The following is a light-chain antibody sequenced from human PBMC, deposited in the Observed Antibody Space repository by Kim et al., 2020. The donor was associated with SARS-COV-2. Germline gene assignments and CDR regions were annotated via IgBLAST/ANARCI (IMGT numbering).Light chain of an antibody. CDR1: GGTIASTF. J-gene: IGLJ2*01. V-gene: IGLV6-57*02. Sequence: NFMLTQPPSMSESPGKTVTISCTSSGGTIASTFVQWYQQRPGSAPTTVIYEDDQRPSGVPDRFSGSIDGSSNSASLTISGLKTEDEADYYCQSSDGSNLVFGGGTQLTVL. CDR3: QSSDGSNLV. CDR2: EDD.